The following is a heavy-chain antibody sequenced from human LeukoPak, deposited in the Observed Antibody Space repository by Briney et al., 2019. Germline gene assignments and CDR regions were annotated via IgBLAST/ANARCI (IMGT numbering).Heavy chain of an antibody. CDR2: IFYSGST. J-gene: IGHJ4*02. Sequence: SETLSLTCTVSGGSISSSSYYWGWIRQPPGKGLEWIGTIFYSGSTYYNPSLKSRVTISVDTSENQFSLKLSSVTAAETAIYYCARSVFLMIDAYDFWGQGTLVAVSS. V-gene: IGHV4-39*01. CDR3: ARSVFLMIDAYDF. CDR1: GGSISSSSYY. D-gene: IGHD2-2*01.